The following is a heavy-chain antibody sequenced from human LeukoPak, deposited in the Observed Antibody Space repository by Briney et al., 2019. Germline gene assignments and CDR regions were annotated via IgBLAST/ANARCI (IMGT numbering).Heavy chain of an antibody. CDR1: GGTFSSYA. J-gene: IGHJ3*02. CDR3: ARGATMVRGAKQAFDI. D-gene: IGHD3-10*01. Sequence: GASVKVSCKASGGTFSSYAISWVRQAPGQGLEWMGGIIPIFGTANYAQKFPGRVTITADESTSTAYMELSSLRSEDTAVYYCARGATMVRGAKQAFDIWGQGTMVTVSS. CDR2: IIPIFGTA. V-gene: IGHV1-69*13.